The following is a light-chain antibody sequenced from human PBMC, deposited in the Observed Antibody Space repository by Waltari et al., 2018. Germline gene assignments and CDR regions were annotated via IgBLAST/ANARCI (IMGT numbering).Light chain of an antibody. V-gene: IGKV3-15*01. J-gene: IGKJ1*01. Sequence: EIVMTQSPVTLSVSPGERATLSCRASQSVGTKLAWYQQKPGQAPRLFIFGSSTRATGIAARFSGSGSGTEFTLTISSLQSEDFAIYYCQQYNLWPWTFDQGTKVDIK. CDR3: QQYNLWPWT. CDR2: GSS. CDR1: QSVGTK.